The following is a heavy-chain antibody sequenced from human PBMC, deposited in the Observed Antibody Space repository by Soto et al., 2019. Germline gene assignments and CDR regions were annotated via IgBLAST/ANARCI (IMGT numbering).Heavy chain of an antibody. J-gene: IGHJ6*02. CDR3: GANMDV. CDR1: GFTFSGYW. CDR2: INQDGSEK. Sequence: EVQVVESGGGLVQPGGSLRLSCAASGFTFSGYWMSWVRQAPGKGLEWVANINQDGSEKNYVDSVKGRFTISRDNAKNSLSLQMNSLRAEDTAVYYCGANMDVWGQGTTVTVSS. V-gene: IGHV3-7*02.